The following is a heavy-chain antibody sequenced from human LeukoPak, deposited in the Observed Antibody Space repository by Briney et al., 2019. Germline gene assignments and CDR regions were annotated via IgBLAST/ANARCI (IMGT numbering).Heavy chain of an antibody. CDR2: INHSGST. CDR3: ARGEVAATTYYFDY. J-gene: IGHJ4*02. Sequence: SETLSLTCAVYGGSFSGYYWSWFHQPPGKGLEWIGEINHSGSTNYNPSLKSRVTISVDTSKNQFSLKLSSVTAADTAVYYCARGEVAATTYYFDYWGQGTLVTVSS. V-gene: IGHV4-34*01. CDR1: GGSFSGYY. D-gene: IGHD2-15*01.